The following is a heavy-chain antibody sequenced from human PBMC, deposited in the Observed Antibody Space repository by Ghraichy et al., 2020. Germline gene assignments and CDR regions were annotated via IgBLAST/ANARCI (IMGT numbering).Heavy chain of an antibody. V-gene: IGHV3-7*03. CDR1: GFTFSNYG. D-gene: IGHD5-18*01. CDR2: INHDGNHK. Sequence: GGSLRLSCAASGFTFSNYGMSWVRQAPGKGLEWVANINHDGNHKSYVDSVKGRFTISRDNAKNSLYLQMNSLRAEDTAIYYCATSADTAMERGGQGTLVTVSS. CDR3: ATSADTAMER. J-gene: IGHJ4*02.